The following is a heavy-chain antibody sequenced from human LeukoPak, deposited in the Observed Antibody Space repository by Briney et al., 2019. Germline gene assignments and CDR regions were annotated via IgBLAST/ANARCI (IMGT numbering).Heavy chain of an antibody. J-gene: IGHJ6*03. V-gene: IGHV3-30*03. D-gene: IGHD1-1*01. Sequence: TGGSLRLSCAASGFTFSLYGIHWVRQAPGKGLEWVAVVSFDGTNKYYADSVKGRFTISRDNSKNTVYLQMNSLRVEDTAIYYCARDPYNGAYSEGYYYYYMDVWGKGTTVTVSS. CDR3: ARDPYNGAYSEGYYYYYMDV. CDR1: GFTFSLYG. CDR2: VSFDGTNK.